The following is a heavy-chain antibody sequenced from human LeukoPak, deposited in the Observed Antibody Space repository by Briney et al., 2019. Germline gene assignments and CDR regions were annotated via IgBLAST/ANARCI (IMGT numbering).Heavy chain of an antibody. CDR3: AKGDGVNHYHWFDP. Sequence: PGGPLRLSCAASGFTFSNYAMNWVRLAPEKGLEWVSGISGSGGSTYYADSVKGRFTISRDNSKNTLYLQMDSLRAEDTALYYCAKGDGVNHYHWFDPWGQGTLVTVSS. CDR1: GFTFSNYA. CDR2: ISGSGGST. J-gene: IGHJ5*02. V-gene: IGHV3-23*01. D-gene: IGHD2-8*01.